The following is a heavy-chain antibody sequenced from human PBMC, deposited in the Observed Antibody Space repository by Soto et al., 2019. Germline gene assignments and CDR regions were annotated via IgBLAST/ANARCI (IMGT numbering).Heavy chain of an antibody. CDR1: GYSISRGYY. CDR2: ISNSGST. Sequence: PSETRSLTCAVSGYSISRGYYWGWIRQSPGKGLEWIGYISNSGSTGYNPSLKTRLSMSVDRSKNQFTLRLTSVTAADTAVYFCATESGSTYGYFDHWGQGTQVT. D-gene: IGHD5-18*01. J-gene: IGHJ4*02. CDR3: ATESGSTYGYFDH. V-gene: IGHV4-38-2*01.